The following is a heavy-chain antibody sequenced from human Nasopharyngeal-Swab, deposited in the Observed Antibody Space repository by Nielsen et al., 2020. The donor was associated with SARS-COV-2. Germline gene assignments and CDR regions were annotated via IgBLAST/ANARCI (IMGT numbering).Heavy chain of an antibody. CDR1: GGSFSGYF. J-gene: IGHJ6*02. V-gene: IGHV4-34*01. Sequence: GSLRPSCAVYGGSFSGYFWTWIRQPPGKGLEWIGEINHSGSTNYNPSLKNRVTISVDTSKNQFSLKLNSVTAADTAVYYCARDHYYDSSGYYPFHKRYYYGMDVWGQGTTVTVSS. CDR3: ARDHYYDSSGYYPFHKRYYYGMDV. CDR2: INHSGST. D-gene: IGHD3-22*01.